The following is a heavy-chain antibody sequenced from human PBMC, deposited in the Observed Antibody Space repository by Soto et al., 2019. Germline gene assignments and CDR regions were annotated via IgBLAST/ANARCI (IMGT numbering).Heavy chain of an antibody. V-gene: IGHV3-23*01. Sequence: VQLLESGGGLVQPGGSLRLSCAASGFTFSTYAMAWVRQAPGKGLEWVSDLSGNSGTTYYVDSVKGRFTISRDNSRNTLYLQMSSLRAEDTALYYCAKGSKFTSIPASAYWGQGTLVTVSS. CDR3: AKGSKFTSIPASAY. J-gene: IGHJ4*02. CDR2: LSGNSGTT. CDR1: GFTFSTYA. D-gene: IGHD2-15*01.